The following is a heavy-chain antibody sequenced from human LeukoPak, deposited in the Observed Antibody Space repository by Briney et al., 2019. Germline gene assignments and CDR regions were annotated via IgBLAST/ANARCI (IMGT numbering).Heavy chain of an antibody. CDR3: ARKTDHQTGGDY. CDR1: GFSVSRNY. V-gene: IGHV3-66*01. J-gene: IGHJ4*02. CDR2: IYSGGST. D-gene: IGHD1-1*01. Sequence: GGSLRLSCAASGFSVSRNYMTWVRQAPGEGLEWVSLIYSGGSTSYADSVKGRFTISRDNSKNTLYLQMNSLRAEDTAVYYCARKTDHQTGGDYWGQGTLVTVSS.